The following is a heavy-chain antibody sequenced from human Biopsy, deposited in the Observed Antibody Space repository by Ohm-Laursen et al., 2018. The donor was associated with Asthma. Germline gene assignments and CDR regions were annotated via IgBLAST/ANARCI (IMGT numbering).Heavy chain of an antibody. J-gene: IGHJ6*02. CDR3: AREGGDYLSGYYYYYGMDV. V-gene: IGHV3-30*03. CDR2: ISYDGSNK. CDR1: GFIFSEFV. D-gene: IGHD4-17*01. Sequence: LSLTCAASGFIFSEFVMHWVRQAPGKGLEWVAVISYDGSNKYYADSVKGRFTISRDNSKNTLYLQMNSLRAEDTAVYYCAREGGDYLSGYYYYYGMDVWGQGTTVTVSS.